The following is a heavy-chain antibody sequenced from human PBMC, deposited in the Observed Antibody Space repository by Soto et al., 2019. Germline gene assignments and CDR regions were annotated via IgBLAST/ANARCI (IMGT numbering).Heavy chain of an antibody. J-gene: IGHJ4*02. V-gene: IGHV3-30-3*01. D-gene: IGHD2-15*01. CDR1: GFTFSSYA. Sequence: QVQLVESGGGVVQPGWSLRLSCAASGFTFSSYAMHWVRQAPGKGLEWVAVISYDGSNKYYADSVKGRFTISRDNSKNTLYLQMNSLRAEDTAVYYCAREGGYCSGGSCCPFSLDYWGQGTLVTVSS. CDR2: ISYDGSNK. CDR3: AREGGYCSGGSCCPFSLDY.